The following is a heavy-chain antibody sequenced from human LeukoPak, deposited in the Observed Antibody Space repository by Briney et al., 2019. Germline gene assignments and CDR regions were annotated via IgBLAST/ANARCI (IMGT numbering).Heavy chain of an antibody. CDR2: ISSNNNYL. Sequence: GGSLRPSCAASGFTFSSFSMNWVRQSPGKGLEWISSISSNNNYLHYADSVKGRFTISRDNAKSSLFLQMHSLTAEDTAIYYCARSQTRVGVVIGNWGQGTLVTVSS. J-gene: IGHJ4*02. D-gene: IGHD3-3*01. V-gene: IGHV3-21*01. CDR1: GFTFSSFS. CDR3: ARSQTRVGVVIGN.